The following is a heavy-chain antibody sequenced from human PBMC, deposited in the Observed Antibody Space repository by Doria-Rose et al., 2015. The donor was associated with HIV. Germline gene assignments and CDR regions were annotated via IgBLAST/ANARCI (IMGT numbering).Heavy chain of an antibody. CDR3: ARIKSSSWYREYYSDF. CDR1: GVSLSSPGMG. V-gene: IGHV2-26*01. D-gene: IGHD6-13*01. CDR2: ISSDDER. Sequence: QESGPVLVKPTETFTLTCTVSGVSLSSPGMGVSWIRQPPGKALELLANISSDDERSYKTSLKSRLTISSGTSKSQVVLTMTDTDPVDTATYYCARIKSSSWYREYYSDFWGQGTLVTVSA. J-gene: IGHJ4*02.